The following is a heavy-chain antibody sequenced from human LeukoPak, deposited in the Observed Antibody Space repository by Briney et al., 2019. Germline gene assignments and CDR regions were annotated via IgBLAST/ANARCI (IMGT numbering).Heavy chain of an antibody. CDR3: ARDRGVGTYYDFWSGYYRGKDYYYMDV. Sequence: ASVKVSCKASGYTFTSYGISWVRQAPGQGLEWMGWISAYNGNTNYAQKLQGRVTMTTDTSTSTAYMELRSLRSDDTAVYYCARDRGVGTYYDFWSGYYRGKDYYYMDVWGKGTTVTVSS. J-gene: IGHJ6*03. D-gene: IGHD3-3*01. V-gene: IGHV1-18*01. CDR1: GYTFTSYG. CDR2: ISAYNGNT.